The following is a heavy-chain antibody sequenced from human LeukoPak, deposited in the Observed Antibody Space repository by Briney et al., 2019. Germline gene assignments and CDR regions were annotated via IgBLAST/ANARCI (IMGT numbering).Heavy chain of an antibody. CDR2: ISGSGGDT. V-gene: IGHV3-23*01. CDR1: GFTFSTYS. CDR3: AKESSGARWYEAFDY. J-gene: IGHJ4*02. D-gene: IGHD6-13*01. Sequence: GGSLRLTCAASGFTFSTYSMNWVRQAPGKGLEWVSGISGSGGDTYYTDSVKGRFTVSRDNSKNTLHLQMNSLRVEDTAIYYCAKESSGARWYEAFDYWGQGNLVTVSS.